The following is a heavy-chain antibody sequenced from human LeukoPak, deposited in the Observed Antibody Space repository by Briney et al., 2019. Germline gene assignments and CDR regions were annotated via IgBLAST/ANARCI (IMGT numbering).Heavy chain of an antibody. CDR3: ARSYSSSSNFDY. CDR1: GYLFTSYG. J-gene: IGHJ4*02. CDR2: ISAYTGNT. D-gene: IGHD6-6*01. V-gene: IGHV1-18*01. Sequence: ASVKVSCRASGYLFTSYGITWVRQAPGQGPEWMGWISAYTGNTNYAQKFQGRVSMTTGTSTTTAYMELRSLRSDDTAVYYCARSYSSSSNFDYWGQGTLVTVSS.